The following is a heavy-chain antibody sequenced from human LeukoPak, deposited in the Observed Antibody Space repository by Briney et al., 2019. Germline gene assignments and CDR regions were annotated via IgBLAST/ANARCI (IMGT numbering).Heavy chain of an antibody. CDR2: IRSKTYGATT. CDR1: GFTFGDYA. Sequence: GGSLRLSCTASGFTFGDYAMSWFRQAPGKGLEWIGFIRSKTYGATTEYAASVKGRFTISRDDSKTIAYLQVNSLKTEDTAVYYCARLGDWNFAYWGQGTLVTVSS. V-gene: IGHV3-49*03. D-gene: IGHD2-21*02. J-gene: IGHJ4*02. CDR3: ARLGDWNFAY.